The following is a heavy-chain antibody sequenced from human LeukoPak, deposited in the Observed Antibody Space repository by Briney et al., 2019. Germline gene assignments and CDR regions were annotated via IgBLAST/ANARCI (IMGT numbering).Heavy chain of an antibody. J-gene: IGHJ4*02. Sequence: GGSLRLSCAASGFTFSSYSMNWVRQAPGKGLEWVSSISSSSSYIYYADSVKGRFTISRDNAKNSLYLQMNSLRAEDTAVYYCARGYTTGTSTDFDYWGQGTLATVSS. CDR2: ISSSSSYI. V-gene: IGHV3-21*01. CDR1: GFTFSSYS. D-gene: IGHD1-1*01. CDR3: ARGYTTGTSTDFDY.